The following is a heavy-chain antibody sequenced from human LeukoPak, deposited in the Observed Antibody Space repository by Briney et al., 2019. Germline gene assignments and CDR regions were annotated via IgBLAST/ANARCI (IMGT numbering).Heavy chain of an antibody. V-gene: IGHV4-39*07. J-gene: IGHJ4*02. Sequence: SETLSLTCTVSGGSISSSSYYWGWIRQPPGKGLEWIGSFYSSGSTYYNPSLKSRVTISVDTSKNQFSLKLSSVTAADTAVYYCARATDYDYVWGSYRLAPLFDYWGQGTLVTVSS. CDR3: ARATDYDYVWGSYRLAPLFDY. D-gene: IGHD3-16*02. CDR1: GGSISSSSYY. CDR2: FYSSGST.